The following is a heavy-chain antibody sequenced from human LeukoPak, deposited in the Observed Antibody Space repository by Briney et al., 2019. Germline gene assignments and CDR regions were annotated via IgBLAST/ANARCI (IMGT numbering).Heavy chain of an antibody. J-gene: IGHJ5*02. CDR2: RSYDGSNK. CDR3: AKDLLTIVRGPGNNWFDR. D-gene: IGHD3-10*01. Sequence: GRSLRLSCAASGFTFSSYGMNWARQAPGKGLEWVAVRSYDGSNKYYADSVKGRFTISSDNSKKTLYLQTNSLRAEDTAVYYCAKDLLTIVRGPGNNWFDRWGQGTLVTVSS. CDR1: GFTFSSYG. V-gene: IGHV3-30*18.